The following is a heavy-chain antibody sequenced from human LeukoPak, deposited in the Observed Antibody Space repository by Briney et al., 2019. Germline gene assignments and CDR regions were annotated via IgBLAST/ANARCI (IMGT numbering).Heavy chain of an antibody. CDR2: ISWNSGSI. J-gene: IGHJ4*02. CDR3: ARAPLRYYDWLLEY. Sequence: GGSLRLSCAASGFTFDDYAMHWVRQAPGKGLEWVSGISWNSGSIGYADSVKGRFTISRDNSNRTMYLQMNSLRADDTAVYHCARAPLRYYDWLLEYWGQGALVTVSS. CDR1: GFTFDDYA. V-gene: IGHV3-9*01. D-gene: IGHD3-9*01.